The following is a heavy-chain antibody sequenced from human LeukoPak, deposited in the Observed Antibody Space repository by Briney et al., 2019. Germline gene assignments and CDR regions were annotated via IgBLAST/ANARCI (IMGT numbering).Heavy chain of an antibody. Sequence: PGGSLRLSCAASGFTFDDYAMHWVRQAPGKGLEWVSLISWDGGSTYYADSVKGRFTISRDNSKNSLYLQMNSLRAEDTALYYCAKDMCKLGCYYYYGMDVWGQGTTVTVSS. CDR1: GFTFDDYA. CDR2: ISWDGGST. CDR3: AKDMCKLGCYYYYGMDV. J-gene: IGHJ6*02. D-gene: IGHD2-8*01. V-gene: IGHV3-43D*03.